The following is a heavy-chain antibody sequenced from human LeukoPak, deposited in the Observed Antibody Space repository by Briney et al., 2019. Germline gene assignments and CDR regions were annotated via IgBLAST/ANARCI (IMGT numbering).Heavy chain of an antibody. CDR1: GASFSKNGCY. CDR3: ARESPLQDYYDSSGYDY. V-gene: IGHV4-39*07. Sequence: SETLSLTYTVSGASFSKNGCYWGWNRQPPGKGLAWNGTMSDSGTAYYNPSLQSRVTMSLDTSKNQFSLRLSSVTAAATAVYYCARESPLQDYYDSSGYDYWGQGTLVTVSS. J-gene: IGHJ4*02. CDR2: MSDSGTA. D-gene: IGHD3-22*01.